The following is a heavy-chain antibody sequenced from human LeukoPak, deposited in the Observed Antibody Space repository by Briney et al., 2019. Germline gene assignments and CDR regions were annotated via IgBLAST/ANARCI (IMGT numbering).Heavy chain of an antibody. CDR1: GFTFSSYS. D-gene: IGHD7-27*01. Sequence: GGSLRLSCAASGFTFSSYSMNWVRQAPGKGLEWVSYISSSSSTIYYADSVKGRFTISRDNAKNSLYLQMNSLRAEDTAVYYCAKARAGDLNDYWGQGTLVTVSS. J-gene: IGHJ4*02. V-gene: IGHV3-48*01. CDR3: AKARAGDLNDY. CDR2: ISSSSSTI.